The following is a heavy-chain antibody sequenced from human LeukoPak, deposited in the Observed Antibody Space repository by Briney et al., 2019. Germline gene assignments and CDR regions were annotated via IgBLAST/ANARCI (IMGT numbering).Heavy chain of an antibody. V-gene: IGHV4-59*01. D-gene: IGHD5-24*01. Sequence: KTSETLSLTCTVSGGSISSYYWSWIRQPPGKGLEWIGYIYYSGSTNYNPSLKSRVTISVDTSKNQFSLKLSSVTAADTAVYYCARAMKIDGYESDAFDIWGQGTMVTVSS. CDR3: ARAMKIDGYESDAFDI. CDR1: GGSISSYY. J-gene: IGHJ3*02. CDR2: IYYSGST.